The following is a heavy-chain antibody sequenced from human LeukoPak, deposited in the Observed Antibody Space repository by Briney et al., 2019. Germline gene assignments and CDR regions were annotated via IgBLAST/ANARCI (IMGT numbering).Heavy chain of an antibody. D-gene: IGHD2-15*01. CDR1: GYSISSGYY. CDR3: AREYCSGGSCYPGDYMDV. V-gene: IGHV4-38-2*02. CDR2: IYHSGST. Sequence: SETLSLTCTVSGYSISSGYYWGWIRQPPGKGLEWIGSIYHSGSTYYNPSLKSRVTISVDTSKNQFSLKLSSVTAADTAVYYCAREYCSGGSCYPGDYMDVWGKGTTVTVSS. J-gene: IGHJ6*03.